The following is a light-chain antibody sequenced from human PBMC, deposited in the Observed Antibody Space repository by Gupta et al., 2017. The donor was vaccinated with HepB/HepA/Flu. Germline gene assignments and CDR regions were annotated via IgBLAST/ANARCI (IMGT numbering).Light chain of an antibody. CDR2: DVS. Sequence: QSALTQPASVSGSPGQSITISCTGTSSDVGGYNYVSWFQHHPGNAPKIIISDVSNRPSGVSNRFSGSKSGNTASLTISGLQAEDEADYYCNSYTSTGARVFGTGTKVTVL. V-gene: IGLV2-14*01. CDR3: NSYTSTGARV. CDR1: SSDVGGYNY. J-gene: IGLJ1*01.